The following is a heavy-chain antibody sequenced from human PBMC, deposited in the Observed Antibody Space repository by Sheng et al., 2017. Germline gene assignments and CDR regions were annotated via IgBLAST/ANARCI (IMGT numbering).Heavy chain of an antibody. V-gene: IGHV1-69*05. CDR1: GGTFSSYA. CDR3: ARTQWGYCSGGSCYPPDY. Sequence: QVQLVQSGAEVKKPGSSVKVSCKASGGTFSSYAISWVRQAPGQGLEWMGGIIPIFGTANYAQKFQGRVTITTDESTSTAYMELSSLRSEDTAVYYCARTQWGYCSGGSCYPPDYWGQGTLVTVSS. J-gene: IGHJ4*02. CDR2: IIPIFGTA. D-gene: IGHD2-15*01.